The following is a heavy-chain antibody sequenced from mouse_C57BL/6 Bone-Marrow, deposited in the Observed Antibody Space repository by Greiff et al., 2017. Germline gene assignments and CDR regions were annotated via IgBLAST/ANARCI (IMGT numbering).Heavy chain of an antibody. CDR2: IDPENGDT. J-gene: IGHJ1*03. D-gene: IGHD2-5*01. V-gene: IGHV14-4*01. Sequence: VQLQQSGAELVRPGASVKLSCTASGFNIKDDYMHWVKQRPEQGLEWIGWIDPENGDTEYASKFQGKATITADTSSNPAYLQLISLTSEDTAFYYCTTYSNYWYCDVWGTGTTVTVSS. CDR3: TTYSNYWYCDV. CDR1: GFNIKDDY.